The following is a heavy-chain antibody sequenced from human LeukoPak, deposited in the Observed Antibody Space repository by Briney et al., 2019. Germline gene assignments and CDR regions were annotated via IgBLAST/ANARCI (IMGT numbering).Heavy chain of an antibody. CDR1: GGSISSGDYY. Sequence: RPSETLSLTCTVSGGSISSGDYYWSWIRQPPGKGLEWIGYIYYSGSTYYNPSLKSRVTISVDTSKNQFSLKLSSVTAADTAVYYCARMVRGVIRWFDPWGQGTLVTVSS. J-gene: IGHJ5*02. CDR3: ARMVRGVIRWFDP. D-gene: IGHD3-10*01. CDR2: IYYSGST. V-gene: IGHV4-30-4*01.